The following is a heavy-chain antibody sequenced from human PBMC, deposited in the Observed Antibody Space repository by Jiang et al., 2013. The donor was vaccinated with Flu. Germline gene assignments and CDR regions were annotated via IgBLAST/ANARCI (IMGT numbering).Heavy chain of an antibody. Sequence: QLLESGGGVVQPGGSLRLSCAASGFTFSSYGMHWVRQAPGKGLEWVAFIRYDGSNKYYADSVKGRFTISRDNSKNTLYLQMNSLRAEDTAVYYCAKLPIVVVPAANAFDIWGQGTMVTVSS. J-gene: IGHJ3*02. CDR3: AKLPIVVVPAANAFDI. D-gene: IGHD2-2*01. CDR1: GFTFSSYG. V-gene: IGHV3-30*02. CDR2: IRYDGSNK.